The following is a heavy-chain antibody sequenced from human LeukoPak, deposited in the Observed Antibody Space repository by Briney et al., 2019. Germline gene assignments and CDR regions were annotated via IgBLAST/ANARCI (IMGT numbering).Heavy chain of an antibody. CDR1: VGSFSGYY. CDR2: INHSGST. V-gene: IGHV4-34*01. D-gene: IGHD3-10*01. CDR3: ARAYGSGSYHSNWFES. J-gene: IGHJ5*01. Sequence: SETLSLTCAVYVGSFSGYYWTWIRQPPGKGLEWIGEINHSGSTNYNPSLKSRVTMSVDASMNQFSLRLNSVTAADPAVYYCARAYGSGSYHSNWFESWGQGTLVIVSS.